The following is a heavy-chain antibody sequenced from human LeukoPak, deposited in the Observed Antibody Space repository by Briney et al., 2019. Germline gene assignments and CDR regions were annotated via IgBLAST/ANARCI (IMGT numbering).Heavy chain of an antibody. J-gene: IGHJ4*02. D-gene: IGHD4-17*01. CDR3: ARHLSDGDYPFDH. CDR2: IYYTGST. V-gene: IGHV4-59*01. CDR1: GDSISSYY. Sequence: SETLSLTCTVSGDSISSYYWSWIRHPPGKGLEWIWYIYYTGSTSYNPSLKSRVTISVDTSKNQFSLKLNSVTAADTAVYYCARHLSDGDYPFDHWGQGTLVTVSS.